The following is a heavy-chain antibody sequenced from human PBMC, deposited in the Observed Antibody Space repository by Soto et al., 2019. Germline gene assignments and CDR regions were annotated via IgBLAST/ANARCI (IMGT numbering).Heavy chain of an antibody. CDR1: GYTFVDYG. Sequence: QVQLVQSGVEVKKPGASVKVSCKASGYTFVDYGFSWVRQAPGQGLEWMGWISPYNGNTHYVETFQGRVTMTTDTSTSTAFMELRTLTSDDTAVYYCARVPTPPHGDSNKNNLLDPWGQGTLVTVSS. D-gene: IGHD3-10*01. CDR2: ISPYNGNT. CDR3: ARVPTPPHGDSNKNNLLDP. V-gene: IGHV1-18*04. J-gene: IGHJ5*02.